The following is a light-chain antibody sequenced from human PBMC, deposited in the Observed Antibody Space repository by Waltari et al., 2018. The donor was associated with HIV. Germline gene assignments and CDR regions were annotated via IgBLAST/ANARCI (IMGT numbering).Light chain of an antibody. CDR2: EAY. Sequence: SYELPQPPSVSVSPGQTARITCHGVLPYQYPFWYQQKSGQAPVVVIYEAYKRPSGIPERFSGSRSGAMAILTISGAQVEDEGDYYCYSTDSSGRGLFGGGTKLTVL. J-gene: IGLJ3*02. CDR1: LPYQY. V-gene: IGLV3-10*01. CDR3: YSTDSSGRGL.